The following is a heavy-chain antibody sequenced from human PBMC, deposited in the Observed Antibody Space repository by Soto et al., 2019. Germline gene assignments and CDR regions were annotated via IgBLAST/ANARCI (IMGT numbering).Heavy chain of an antibody. CDR3: AREDADRGSFDF. CDR1: GYTFTDSF. CDR2: INPNNGRT. J-gene: IGHJ4*02. Sequence: GASVKVSCKASGYTFTDSFIHWVRQAPGQGLEWMGWINPNNGRTTLAPKFQGRVTLIRDTSINTAYMDMSRLRSDDTAVYYCAREDADRGSFDFWGQGTLVTV. V-gene: IGHV1-2*02.